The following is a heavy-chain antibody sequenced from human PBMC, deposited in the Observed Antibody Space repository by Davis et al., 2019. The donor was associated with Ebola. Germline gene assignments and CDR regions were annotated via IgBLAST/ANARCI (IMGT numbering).Heavy chain of an antibody. Sequence: GESLKISCAASGFTFSSYAMSWVRRAPGKGLEWVSAISGSGGSTYYADSVKGRFTISRDNSKNTLYLQMNSLRAEDTATYYCAKDKNYDFWSGYPHDAFDIWGQGTMVTASS. V-gene: IGHV3-23*01. J-gene: IGHJ3*02. CDR2: ISGSGGST. CDR1: GFTFSSYA. CDR3: AKDKNYDFWSGYPHDAFDI. D-gene: IGHD3-3*01.